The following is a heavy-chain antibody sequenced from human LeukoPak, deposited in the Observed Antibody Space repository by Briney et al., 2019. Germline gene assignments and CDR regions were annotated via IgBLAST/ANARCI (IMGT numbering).Heavy chain of an antibody. Sequence: SETLSLTCTVSGGSISSYYWSWIRQPPGKGLEWIGYIYYSGSTNYNPSLKSRVTISVDTSKNQFSLKLSSVTAADTAVYYCARGSVRYYDILTGYSRQPRFDPWGQGTLVTVSS. CDR1: GGSISSYY. CDR2: IYYSGST. CDR3: ARGSVRYYDILTGYSRQPRFDP. J-gene: IGHJ5*02. D-gene: IGHD3-9*01. V-gene: IGHV4-59*12.